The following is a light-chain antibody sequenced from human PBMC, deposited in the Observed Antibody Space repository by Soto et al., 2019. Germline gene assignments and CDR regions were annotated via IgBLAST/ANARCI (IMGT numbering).Light chain of an antibody. Sequence: EIVLTQSPGTLSLSPGERATLSCSASQTVTSSYLAWYQQKPGQAPRLLIYGASTRATGIPDRFSGSGSGTAFTLTISRLEPEDFAVYYCQQYATSFQFTFGPGTKVDIK. CDR1: QTVTSSY. J-gene: IGKJ3*01. V-gene: IGKV3-20*01. CDR3: QQYATSFQFT. CDR2: GAS.